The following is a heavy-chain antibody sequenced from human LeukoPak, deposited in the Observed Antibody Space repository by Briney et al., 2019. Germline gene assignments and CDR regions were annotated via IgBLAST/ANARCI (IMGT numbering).Heavy chain of an antibody. CDR1: GFTFNYYY. CDR2: ISSSGSNI. V-gene: IGHV3-11*01. D-gene: IGHD5-12*01. CDR3: ARGRGYSGTFRAFDI. J-gene: IGHJ3*02. Sequence: GGSVTLSCSASGFTFNYYYMMWLRQAPGKELEGVTYISSSGSNILYEVSVKGTFTISRDNAKKSLYLQMNSLRAEETAVYYCARGRGYSGTFRAFDIWGQGTMVTVSS.